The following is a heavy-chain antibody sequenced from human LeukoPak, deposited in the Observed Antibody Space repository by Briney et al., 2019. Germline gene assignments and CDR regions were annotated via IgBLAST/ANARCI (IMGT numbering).Heavy chain of an antibody. CDR3: ARDKGYYYDSSGYYYPFDY. J-gene: IGHJ4*02. Sequence: SVKVSCKASGGTFSSYAISWVRQAPGQGLEWMGGIILIFGTANYAQKFQGRVTITADESTSTAYMELSSLRSEDTAVYYCARDKGYYYDSSGYYYPFDYWGQGTLVTVSS. CDR2: IILIFGTA. D-gene: IGHD3-22*01. CDR1: GGTFSSYA. V-gene: IGHV1-69*01.